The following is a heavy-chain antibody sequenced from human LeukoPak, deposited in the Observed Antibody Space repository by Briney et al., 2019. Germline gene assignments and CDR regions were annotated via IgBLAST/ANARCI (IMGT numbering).Heavy chain of an antibody. Sequence: GSLRLSCAASGFTFSSYWMGWVRQAPGKGLEWVANIKEDGSEKYYVDSVKGRFTISRDNAKNSLYLQMNSLRAEDTAVFYCASAKGVVTLDYWGQGTLVTVSS. CDR3: ASAKGVVTLDY. CDR2: IKEDGSEK. CDR1: GFTFSSYW. J-gene: IGHJ4*02. D-gene: IGHD3-3*01. V-gene: IGHV3-7*01.